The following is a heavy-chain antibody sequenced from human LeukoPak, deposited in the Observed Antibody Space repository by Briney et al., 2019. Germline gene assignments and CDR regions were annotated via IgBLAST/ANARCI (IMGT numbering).Heavy chain of an antibody. V-gene: IGHV4-39*01. CDR1: GGSISTSDRY. Sequence: SETLSLTCTVSGGSISTSDRYWGWIRQPPGKGLEWIGSTYYSGITYRNPSLKSRVTISVDTSKNQFSLRLSSVTAADTAVYYCARHQEAMVRGVLYYMDVWGKGTTVTIYS. D-gene: IGHD3-10*01. J-gene: IGHJ6*03. CDR3: ARHQEAMVRGVLYYMDV. CDR2: TYYSGIT.